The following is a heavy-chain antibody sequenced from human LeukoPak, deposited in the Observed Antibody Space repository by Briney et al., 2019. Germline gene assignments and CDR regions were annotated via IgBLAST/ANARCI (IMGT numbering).Heavy chain of an antibody. CDR3: ARDPGYYDSSGYGYYFDY. D-gene: IGHD3-22*01. V-gene: IGHV1-2*02. CDR2: INPNSGGT. CDR1: GYTFTGYY. J-gene: IGHJ4*02. Sequence: GASVKVSCKASGYTFTGYYMHWVRQAPGQGLEWMGWINPNSGGTNYAQKFQGRVTMTRDTSISTAYMELSRLRSDDTAVYYCARDPGYYDSSGYGYYFDYWGQGTLVTVSS.